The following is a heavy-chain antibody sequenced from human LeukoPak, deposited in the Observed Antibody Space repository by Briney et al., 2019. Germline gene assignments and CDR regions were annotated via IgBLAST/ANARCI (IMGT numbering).Heavy chain of an antibody. CDR2: ISSSGSTI. Sequence: PGGSLRLSCAASGFTFSDYYMSWIRQAPGKGLEWVSYISSSGSTIYYADSVKGRFTISRDNAKNSLYLQMNSLRAEDTAVYYCARSSPEKVNWFDPWGQGTLVTVSS. V-gene: IGHV3-11*01. D-gene: IGHD2-2*01. CDR3: ARSSPEKVNWFDP. CDR1: GFTFSDYY. J-gene: IGHJ5*02.